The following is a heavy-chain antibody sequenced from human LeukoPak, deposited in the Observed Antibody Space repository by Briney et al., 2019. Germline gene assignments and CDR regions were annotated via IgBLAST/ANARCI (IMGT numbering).Heavy chain of an antibody. CDR3: ARDTGYDYGDGGGVY. J-gene: IGHJ4*02. CDR2: INHSGST. D-gene: IGHD4-17*01. CDR1: GGSFSGYY. V-gene: IGHV4-34*01. Sequence: SETLSLTCAVYGGSFSGYYWSWIRQPPGKGLEWIGEINHSGSTNYNPSLKSRVTISVDTSKNQFSLKLSSVTAEDTAVYYCARDTGYDYGDGGGVYWGQGTLVTVSS.